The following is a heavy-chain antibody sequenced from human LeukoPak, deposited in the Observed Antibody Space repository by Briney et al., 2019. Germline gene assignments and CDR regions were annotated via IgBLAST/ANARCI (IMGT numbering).Heavy chain of an antibody. CDR2: ISSSISYI. V-gene: IGHV3-21*01. CDR3: ARDKYYYDSSGYYPPYYGMDV. J-gene: IGHJ6*02. D-gene: IGHD3-22*01. CDR1: GFTFSSYS. Sequence: PGGTLRLSCAASGFTFSSYSMNWVRQAPGKGLEWGSSISSSISYIYYADSVKGRFTISRDNAKNSLYLQMNSLRAEDTAVYYCARDKYYYDSSGYYPPYYGMDVWGQGTTVTVSS.